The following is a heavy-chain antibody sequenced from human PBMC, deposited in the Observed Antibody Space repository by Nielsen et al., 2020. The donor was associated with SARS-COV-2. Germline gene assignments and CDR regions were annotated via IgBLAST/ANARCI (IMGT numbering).Heavy chain of an antibody. CDR1: GGTFSSYA. Sequence: SVKVSCKASGGTFSSYAISWVRQAPGQGLEWMGRIIPILGIANYAQKFQGRVTITADNSTSTAYMELSSLRSEDTAVYYCAREKWAYCGGDCYSGDDYWGQGTLVTVSS. J-gene: IGHJ4*02. V-gene: IGHV1-69*04. D-gene: IGHD2-21*02. CDR3: AREKWAYCGGDCYSGDDY. CDR2: IIPILGIA.